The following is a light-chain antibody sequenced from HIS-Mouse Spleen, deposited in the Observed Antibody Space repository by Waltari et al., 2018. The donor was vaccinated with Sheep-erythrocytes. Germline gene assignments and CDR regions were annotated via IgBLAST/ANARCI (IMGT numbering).Light chain of an antibody. J-gene: IGLJ3*02. Sequence: SYELTQPPSVSVSPGQTASITCSGDKLGDKYACWDQQKPSQSPVLVIYPGSKRPSGLPGRFSGASSGHTATLTIRGTQAMDEADYYCQAWDSSTAWVFGGGTKLTVL. V-gene: IGLV3-1*01. CDR1: KLGDKY. CDR3: QAWDSSTAWV. CDR2: PGS.